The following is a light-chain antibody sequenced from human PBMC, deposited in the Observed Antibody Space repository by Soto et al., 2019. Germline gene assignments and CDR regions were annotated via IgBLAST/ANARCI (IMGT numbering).Light chain of an antibody. CDR3: MPALQTPRT. CDR1: QSLQHNNGNTL. J-gene: IGKJ1*01. CDR2: LAS. V-gene: IGKV2-28*01. Sequence: EIVMTQSPLPLTVTPGEPASISCKSRQSLQHNNGNTLLDWYMQKPGQSPQLLIYLASRRAPGAPDRVSGSGSGTDFTLRISTVEADDAAIYYCMPALQTPRTFGQGTKLEI.